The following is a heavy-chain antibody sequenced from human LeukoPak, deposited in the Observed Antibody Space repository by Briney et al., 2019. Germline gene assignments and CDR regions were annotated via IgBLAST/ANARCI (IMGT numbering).Heavy chain of an antibody. Sequence: GASVKVSCKDSGYTSTNYGMSWVRQAPGQGLEWMGWINTNTGNPKSAQGFTERFVFSLDASVSTAYLQISSLKAEDTAVYYCARSYGAFEGDTYYYYGMDAWGQGTTVTVSS. J-gene: IGHJ6*02. V-gene: IGHV7-4-1*02. CDR3: ARSYGAFEGDTYYYYGMDA. D-gene: IGHD2-21*02. CDR1: GYTSTNYG. CDR2: INTNTGNP.